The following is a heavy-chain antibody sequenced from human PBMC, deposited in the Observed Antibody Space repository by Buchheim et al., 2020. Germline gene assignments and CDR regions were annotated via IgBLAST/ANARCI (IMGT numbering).Heavy chain of an antibody. CDR1: GVSISSGDDY. J-gene: IGHJ4*02. V-gene: IGHV4-30-4*08. D-gene: IGHD5-18*01. CDR3: ARALDAPMVRYFDY. CDR2: IHYRGNS. Sequence: QVQLQESGPGLVKPSETLSLTCSVSGVSISSGDDYWSWIRQPPGKGLEWIGYIHYRGNSFYNSSLKSRINMSPDTYQNQFTLRLSSVTAADTAVYYCARALDAPMVRYFDYWGQGTL.